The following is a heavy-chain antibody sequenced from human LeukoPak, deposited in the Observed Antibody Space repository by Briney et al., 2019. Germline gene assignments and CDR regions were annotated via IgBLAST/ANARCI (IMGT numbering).Heavy chain of an antibody. V-gene: IGHV3-7*01. D-gene: IGHD3-10*01. CDR1: GFTFSRYW. J-gene: IGHJ6*02. CDR2: MNQDGSEI. CDR3: ARDYGSGSYGYGMDV. Sequence: GGSLRLSCVGSGFTFSRYWLNWVRQAPGKGLEWVANMNQDGSEIYYLDSVKGRFTISRDNAKNSVYLQMNGLKAEDTAVYYCARDYGSGSYGYGMDVWGQGTTVTVSS.